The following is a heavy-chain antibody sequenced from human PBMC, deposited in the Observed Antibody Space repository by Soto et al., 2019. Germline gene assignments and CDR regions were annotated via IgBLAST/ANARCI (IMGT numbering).Heavy chain of an antibody. J-gene: IGHJ4*02. V-gene: IGHV3-30*18. D-gene: IGHD3-9*01. CDR2: ISYDGSNE. CDR3: ANMDYDILTTYYSDF. Sequence: LRLSCAASGFTFRSYGMHWVRQAPGKGLEWVAFISYDGSNEYYADSVKGRFTVSRDNSKNTLYLQLNSLRAEDTAVYYCANMDYDILTTYYSDFWGQGTLVTVSS. CDR1: GFTFRSYG.